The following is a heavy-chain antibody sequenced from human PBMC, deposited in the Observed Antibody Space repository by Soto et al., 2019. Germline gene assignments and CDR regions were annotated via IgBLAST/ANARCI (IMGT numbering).Heavy chain of an antibody. CDR1: GGSISSGGYS. CDR2: IYHRGST. J-gene: IGHJ4*02. CDR3: ASSHAGAHIAAAVH. D-gene: IGHD6-13*01. Sequence: PSETLSLTCAVSGGSISSGGYSWSWIRQPPGKGLGWIGYIYHRGSTCYNPSLKSRVTISVDRSKNQFSLKLSSVTAADTAVYFCASSHAGAHIAAAVHWGQGTLVTVSS. V-gene: IGHV4-30-2*01.